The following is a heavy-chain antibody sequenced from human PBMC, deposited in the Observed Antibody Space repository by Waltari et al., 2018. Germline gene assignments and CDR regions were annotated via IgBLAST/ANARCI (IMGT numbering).Heavy chain of an antibody. D-gene: IGHD6-19*01. J-gene: IGHJ4*02. CDR2: IDNGGST. CDR1: GLTFSSYA. CDR3: ASSAVAGTGY. V-gene: IGHV3-23*03. Sequence: EVPLLESGGGLVQPGGSLRLSCAASGLTFSSYAMSWVRQAPGKGLEWVSVIDNGGSTNYADSVKGRFTIARENSKSTLYLQMNSLSAEDTAVDYGASSAVAGTGYWGQGTLVTVSS.